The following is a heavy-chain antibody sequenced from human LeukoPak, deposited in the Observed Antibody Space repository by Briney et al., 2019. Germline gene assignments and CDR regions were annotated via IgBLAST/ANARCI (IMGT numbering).Heavy chain of an antibody. CDR3: ARGNYYDSSGYFNY. Sequence: ASVKVSCKVSGYTFTGYYMHWVRQAPGQGLEWMGWINPNSGGTNYAQKFQGRVTMTRDTSISTAYMELSRLRSDDTAVYYCARGNYYDSSGYFNYWGQGTLVTVSS. V-gene: IGHV1-2*02. CDR1: GYTFTGYY. J-gene: IGHJ4*02. CDR2: INPNSGGT. D-gene: IGHD3-22*01.